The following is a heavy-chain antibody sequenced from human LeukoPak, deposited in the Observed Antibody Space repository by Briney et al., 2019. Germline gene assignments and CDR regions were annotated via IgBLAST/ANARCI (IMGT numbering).Heavy chain of an antibody. D-gene: IGHD3-16*01. V-gene: IGHV4-61*02. CDR1: GGSISSGSYY. Sequence: SRTLSLTCTVSGGSISSGSYYWSWIRQPAGKGLEWIGRIYTSGSTNYNPSLKSRGTISVDTSKNQFSLKLSSVTAADTAVYYCARVVPDFGDYYYYMDVWGKGTTVTVSS. CDR3: ARVVPDFGDYYYYMDV. J-gene: IGHJ6*03. CDR2: IYTSGST.